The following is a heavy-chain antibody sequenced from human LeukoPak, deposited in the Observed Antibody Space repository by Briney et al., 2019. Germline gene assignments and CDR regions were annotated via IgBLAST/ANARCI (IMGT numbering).Heavy chain of an antibody. J-gene: IGHJ3*02. CDR2: IYPGDSDT. D-gene: IGHD1-26*01. CDR3: ARQSSGGSHGDAFDI. CDR1: GYSFTSYW. Sequence: GESLKISCEGSGYSFTSYWIGWVRQMPGKGLEWMGIIYPGDSDTRYSPSFQGQVTISADKSISTAYLQWSSLKASDTAMYYCARQSSGGSHGDAFDIWGQGTMVTVSS. V-gene: IGHV5-51*01.